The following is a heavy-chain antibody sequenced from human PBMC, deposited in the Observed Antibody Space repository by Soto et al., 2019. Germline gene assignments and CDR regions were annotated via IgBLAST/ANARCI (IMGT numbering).Heavy chain of an antibody. CDR3: AKDPNGDYVGAFDD. Sequence: EVLLLESGGDLVQPGGSLRLVCAASGLTFSRYALTWVRQAPGRGLEWVSSISGSGGATYYADSVKGRFAIYRDNSENTLYLQMNNLRAEDTALYYCAKDPNGDYVGAFDDWGQGTLVTVSS. V-gene: IGHV3-23*01. J-gene: IGHJ4*02. D-gene: IGHD4-17*01. CDR1: GLTFSRYA. CDR2: ISGSGGAT.